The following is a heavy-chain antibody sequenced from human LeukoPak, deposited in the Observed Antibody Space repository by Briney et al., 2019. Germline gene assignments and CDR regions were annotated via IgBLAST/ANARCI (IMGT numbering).Heavy chain of an antibody. J-gene: IGHJ4*02. Sequence: PSETLSLTCTVSGGSISSYYWSWIRRPLGKGLEWIGYIYYSGSTNYNPSLKSRVTISVDTSKNQFSLKLSSVTAADTAVYYCARVVYYSGSYHHDYWGQGTLVTVSS. CDR1: GGSISSYY. CDR2: IYYSGST. V-gene: IGHV4-59*01. D-gene: IGHD1-26*01. CDR3: ARVVYYSGSYHHDY.